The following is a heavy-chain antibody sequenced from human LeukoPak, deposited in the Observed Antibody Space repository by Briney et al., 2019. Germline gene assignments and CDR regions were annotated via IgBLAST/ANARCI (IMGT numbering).Heavy chain of an antibody. CDR1: GGSISSGDYY. Sequence: TLSLTCTVSGGSISSGDYYWSWIRQPPGKGLEWIGYIYYSGSTYYNPSLKSRVTISVDTSKNQFSLKLSSVTAADTAVYYCARVTMIVVARGFDYWGQGTLVTVSS. CDR2: IYYSGST. D-gene: IGHD3-22*01. J-gene: IGHJ4*02. V-gene: IGHV4-30-4*08. CDR3: ARVTMIVVARGFDY.